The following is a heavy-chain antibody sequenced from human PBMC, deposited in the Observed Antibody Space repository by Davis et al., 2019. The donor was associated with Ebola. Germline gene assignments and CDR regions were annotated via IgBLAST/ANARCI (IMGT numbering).Heavy chain of an antibody. CDR1: GFRSSNSA. CDR3: AAEDYNDGTCCSFDY. CDR2: IIVATGES. Sequence: SVKVSCNTSGFRSSNSAVQWLRQAPGERLEWLGWIIVATGESKYAQNLQGRLTITSDTSTDTAYIYLNNLTTEDTAVYYCAAEDYNDGTCCSFDYWGQGTLVTVSS. D-gene: IGHD3-22*01. J-gene: IGHJ4*02. V-gene: IGHV1-58*01.